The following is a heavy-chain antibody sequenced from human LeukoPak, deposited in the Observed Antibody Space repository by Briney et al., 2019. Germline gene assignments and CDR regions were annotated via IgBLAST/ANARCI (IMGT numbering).Heavy chain of an antibody. CDR2: MNPNSGNT. V-gene: IGHV1-8*01. CDR3: ARGYTYYYGSGSSGGFDP. J-gene: IGHJ5*02. D-gene: IGHD3-10*01. CDR1: GYTFTSYD. Sequence: ASVKVSCKASGYTFTSYDINWVRQATGQGLEWMGWMNPNSGNTGHAQKFQGRVTMTRNTSISTAYMELSSLRSEDTAVYYCARGYTYYYGSGSSGGFDPWGQGTLVTVSS.